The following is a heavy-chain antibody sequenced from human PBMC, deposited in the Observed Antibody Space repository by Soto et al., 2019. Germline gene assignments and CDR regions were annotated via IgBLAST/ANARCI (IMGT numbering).Heavy chain of an antibody. CDR1: GFTFDDFS. Sequence: EVQLVESGGDVVQPGGSLRLSCAASGFTFDDFSMHWVRQAPGKGLEWVSLIGRDGIYTYYADSVKGRFTISRDNSKNSLYMQMNSLRTEDTAFYFCAKEKHDASWTACDYWGQGTLVTVSS. V-gene: IGHV3-43*01. CDR3: AKEKHDASWTACDY. D-gene: IGHD2-2*01. CDR2: IGRDGIYT. J-gene: IGHJ4*02.